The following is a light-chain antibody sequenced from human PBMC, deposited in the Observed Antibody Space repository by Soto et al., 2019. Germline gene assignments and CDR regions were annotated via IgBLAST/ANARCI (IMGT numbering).Light chain of an antibody. CDR2: GVT. Sequence: QSALIQPRSVSGSPGQSVTISCTGTSSDVGPYNFVSWYQHHPGKAPKPMIYGVTQRPSGVPDRFSGSKSGNTASLTISGLQAEDEADYYCCSFAGRDTYVVFGGGTKLTVL. CDR1: SSDVGPYNF. J-gene: IGLJ2*01. CDR3: CSFAGRDTYVV. V-gene: IGLV2-11*01.